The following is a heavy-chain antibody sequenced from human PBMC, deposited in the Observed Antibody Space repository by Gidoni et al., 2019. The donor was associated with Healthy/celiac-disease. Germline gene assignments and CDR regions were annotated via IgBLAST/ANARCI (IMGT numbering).Heavy chain of an antibody. CDR1: GFTFSSYA. CDR3: AKTPFPTGDRVYFDY. V-gene: IGHV3-23*01. Sequence: EVQLLESGGGLVQPGGSLRLSCAASGFTFSSYAMSCVRQAPGKGLEWVSAISGSGVSTYYADSVKGRFTISRDNSKNTLYLQMNSLRAEDTAVYYCAKTPFPTGDRVYFDYWGQGSLVTVSS. D-gene: IGHD7-27*01. J-gene: IGHJ4*02. CDR2: ISGSGVST.